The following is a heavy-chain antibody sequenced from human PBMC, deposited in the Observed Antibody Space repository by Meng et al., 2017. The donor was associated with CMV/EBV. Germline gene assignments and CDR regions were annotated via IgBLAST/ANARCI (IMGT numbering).Heavy chain of an antibody. CDR1: GFTFSSYG. V-gene: IGHV3-33*06. D-gene: IGHD5-24*01. CDR2: IWYDGSNK. Sequence: GGSLRLSCAASGFTFSSYGMHWVRQAPGKGLEWVAVIWYDGSNKYYADSVKGRFTISRDNSKNTLYLQMNSLRAEDTAVYYCAKDMGWLQLSGVFDYWGQGTLVTVSS. CDR3: AKDMGWLQLSGVFDY. J-gene: IGHJ4*02.